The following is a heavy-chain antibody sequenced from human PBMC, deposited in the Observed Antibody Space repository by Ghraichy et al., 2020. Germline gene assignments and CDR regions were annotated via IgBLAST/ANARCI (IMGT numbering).Heavy chain of an antibody. V-gene: IGHV3-64*01. Sequence: GGSLRLSCAASGFTFSSYAMHWVRQAPGKGLEYVSAISSNGGSTYYANSVKGRFTISRDNSKNTLYLQMGSLRAEDMAVYYCARSEGATSGAFDYWGQGTLVTVSS. D-gene: IGHD1-26*01. CDR2: ISSNGGST. J-gene: IGHJ4*02. CDR3: ARSEGATSGAFDY. CDR1: GFTFSSYA.